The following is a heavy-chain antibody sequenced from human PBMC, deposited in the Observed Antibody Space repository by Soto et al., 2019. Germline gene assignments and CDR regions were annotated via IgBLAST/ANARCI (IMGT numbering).Heavy chain of an antibody. Sequence: GGSLRLSCAASGFTFSSYSMNWVRQAPGKGLEWVSSISSSSSYIYYADSVKGRLTISRDNAKNSLYLQMNSLRAEDTAVYYCARDPNSAPRSEVLTGYYNVGDYWGQGTLVTVSS. CDR3: ARDPNSAPRSEVLTGYYNVGDY. CDR1: GFTFSSYS. J-gene: IGHJ4*02. D-gene: IGHD3-9*01. V-gene: IGHV3-21*01. CDR2: ISSSSSYI.